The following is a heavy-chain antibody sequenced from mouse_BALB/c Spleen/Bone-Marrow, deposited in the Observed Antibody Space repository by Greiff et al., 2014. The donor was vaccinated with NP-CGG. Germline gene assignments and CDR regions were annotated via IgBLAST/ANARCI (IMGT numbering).Heavy chain of an antibody. CDR1: GYTFTSYD. Sequence: VQLVESGPELVKPGALVKISCKASGYTFTSYDINWVKQRPGQGLEWIGWIYPGDGSTKYNEKFKGEATLTADKSSSTAYMQLSSLTSENSAVYFCARSGDSSGYGFAYWGQGTLVTVSA. J-gene: IGHJ3*01. D-gene: IGHD3-2*01. CDR2: IYPGDGST. CDR3: ARSGDSSGYGFAY. V-gene: IGHV1S56*01.